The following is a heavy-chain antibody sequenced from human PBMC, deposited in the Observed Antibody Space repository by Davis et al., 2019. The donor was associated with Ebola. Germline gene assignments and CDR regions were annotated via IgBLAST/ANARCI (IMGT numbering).Heavy chain of an antibody. D-gene: IGHD3-9*01. CDR3: ARDHDWAFDY. CDR2: VNREGGAI. Sequence: PSETLSLTCAASGFTFTNYAMNWVRQAPGKGPEFISHVNREGGAIGYADSVKGRFTVTRDNVKDSLYLNMNSLRDEDTAVYYCARDHDWAFDYWGQGTLVTVSS. CDR1: GFTFTNYA. V-gene: IGHV3-48*02. J-gene: IGHJ4*02.